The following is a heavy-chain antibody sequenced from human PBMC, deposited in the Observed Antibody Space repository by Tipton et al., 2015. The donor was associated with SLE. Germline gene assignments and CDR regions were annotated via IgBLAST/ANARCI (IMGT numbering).Heavy chain of an antibody. D-gene: IGHD1-26*01. V-gene: IGHV3-7*01. CDR3: ARDRSAVTKWKVRGDYYFDY. CDR1: GFTFSSYW. Sequence: SLRLSCAASGFTFSSYWMSWVRQAPGKGLEWVANIKQDGSEKYYVDSVKGRFTISRDNAKNSLYLQMNSLRAEDTAVYYGARDRSAVTKWKVRGDYYFDYWGQGTLVTVSS. CDR2: IKQDGSEK. J-gene: IGHJ4*02.